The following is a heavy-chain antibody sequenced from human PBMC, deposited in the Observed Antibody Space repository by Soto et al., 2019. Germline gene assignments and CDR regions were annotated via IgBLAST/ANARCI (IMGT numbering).Heavy chain of an antibody. Sequence: SETLSLTCTVSGGSISSGGYYWSWIRQHPGKGLEWIGYIYYSGITYYNPSLKSRVTISVDTSKNQFSLKLSSVTAADTAVYYCARYDWNDGPYDYWGQGTLVTVSS. J-gene: IGHJ4*02. CDR1: GGSISSGGYY. CDR2: IYYSGIT. V-gene: IGHV4-31*03. D-gene: IGHD1-1*01. CDR3: ARYDWNDGPYDY.